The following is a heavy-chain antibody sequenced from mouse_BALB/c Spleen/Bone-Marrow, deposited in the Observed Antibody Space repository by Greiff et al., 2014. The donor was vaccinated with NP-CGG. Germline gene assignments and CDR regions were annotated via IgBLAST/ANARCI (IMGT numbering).Heavy chain of an antibody. V-gene: IGHV1S81*02. CDR2: INPSNGGT. Sequence: VKLMESGAELVRPGASVKLSCKASGYTFTSYWMHWIKQRPEQGLERIGEINPSNGGTNYNEKFKSKATLTVDKSSSTAYMQLSSLTSEDSAVYYCARSGDGYYVDYFDYWGQGTTLTVSS. CDR1: GYTFTSYW. J-gene: IGHJ2*01. D-gene: IGHD2-3*01. CDR3: ARSGDGYYVDYFDY.